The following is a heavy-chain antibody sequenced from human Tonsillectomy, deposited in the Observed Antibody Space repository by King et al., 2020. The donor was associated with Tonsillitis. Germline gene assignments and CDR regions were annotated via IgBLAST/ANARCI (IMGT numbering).Heavy chain of an antibody. CDR3: ARWGERISPAGDPNYYGMDV. CDR1: GFTFSSYS. J-gene: IGHJ6*02. D-gene: IGHD1-1*01. CDR2: ISSSSSYI. Sequence: VQLVESGGGLVKPGGSLRLSCAASGFTFSSYSMNWVRQAPGKGLEWVSSISSSSSYIYYADSVKGRFTISRDNAKNSLYLQMNSLRAEETAVYYCARWGERISPAGDPNYYGMDVWGQGTTVTVSS. V-gene: IGHV3-21*01.